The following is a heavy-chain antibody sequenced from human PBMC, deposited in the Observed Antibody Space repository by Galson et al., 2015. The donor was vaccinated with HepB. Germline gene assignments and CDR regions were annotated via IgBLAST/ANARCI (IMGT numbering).Heavy chain of an antibody. CDR1: GFTFSSYG. V-gene: IGHV3-33*01. Sequence: SLRLSCAASGFTFSSYGMHWVRQAPGKGLEWVAVIWYDGSNKYYADSVKGRFTISRDNSKNTLYLQMNGLRAEDTAVYYCARMKKGRYYYYYYMDVWGKGTTVTVSS. J-gene: IGHJ6*03. CDR2: IWYDGSNK. CDR3: ARMKKGRYYYYYYMDV.